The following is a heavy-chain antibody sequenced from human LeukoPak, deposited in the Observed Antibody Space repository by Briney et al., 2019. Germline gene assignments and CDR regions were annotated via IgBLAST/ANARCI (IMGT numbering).Heavy chain of an antibody. CDR1: GFTFSSYW. CDR2: IKQDGSEK. Sequence: HSGGSLRLSCAASGFTFSSYWMSWVRQAPGKGLEWVANIKQDGSEKYYVDSVKGRFTISRDNAKNSLYLQMNSLRAEDTAVYYCARDRAYCGGDCPPHDRDAFDIWGQGTMVTVSS. D-gene: IGHD2-21*01. V-gene: IGHV3-7*01. CDR3: ARDRAYCGGDCPPHDRDAFDI. J-gene: IGHJ3*02.